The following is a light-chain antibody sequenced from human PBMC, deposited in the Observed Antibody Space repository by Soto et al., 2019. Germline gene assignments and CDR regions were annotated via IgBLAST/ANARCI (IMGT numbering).Light chain of an antibody. V-gene: IGLV2-14*03. J-gene: IGLJ1*01. CDR1: SSDVGGYNY. CDR2: DVT. CDR3: SSYTTSNTRQIV. Sequence: QSVLTQPASVSGSPGQSITISCTGTSSDVGGYNYVSWYQHHPGKAPKLIVYDVTNRPSGVSNPFSGSKSGNTASLTISGLQPEEEAEYYCSSYTTSNTRQIVLGTGTKVTVL.